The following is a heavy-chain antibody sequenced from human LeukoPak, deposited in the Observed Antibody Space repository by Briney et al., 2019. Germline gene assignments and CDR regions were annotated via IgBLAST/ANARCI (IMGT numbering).Heavy chain of an antibody. CDR1: GFTFSNYG. CDR2: ISDSGGTT. J-gene: IGHJ5*01. D-gene: IGHD3-10*01. Sequence: GGSLRLSCAASGFTFSNYGMNWVRQPPGKGLEWVSGISDSGGTTYYPDSVKGRFTISRDNSKNSLSLQVSSLRAEDTAVYYSAKSGVTMVRGRGVTDSWGQGTLATVSS. CDR3: AKSGVTMVRGRGVTDS. V-gene: IGHV3-23*01.